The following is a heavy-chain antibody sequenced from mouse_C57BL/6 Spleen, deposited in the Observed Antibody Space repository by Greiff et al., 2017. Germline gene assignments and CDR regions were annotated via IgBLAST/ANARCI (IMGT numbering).Heavy chain of an antibody. D-gene: IGHD2-5*01. CDR2: IDPSDSYT. Sequence: QVQLQQPGAELVMPGASVKLSCKASGYTFTSYWMHWVKQRPGQGLEWIGEIDPSDSYTNYNQKFKGKSTLTVDKSSSTAYMQLSSLTSEASAVYYCARSNYSNPFAYWGQGTLVTVSA. V-gene: IGHV1-69*01. J-gene: IGHJ3*01. CDR3: ARSNYSNPFAY. CDR1: GYTFTSYW.